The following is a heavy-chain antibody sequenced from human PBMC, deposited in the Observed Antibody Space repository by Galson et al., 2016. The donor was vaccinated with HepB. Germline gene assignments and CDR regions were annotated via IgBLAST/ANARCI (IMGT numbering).Heavy chain of an antibody. D-gene: IGHD3-16*01. V-gene: IGHV3-11*01. J-gene: IGHJ4*02. CDR2: IGCSGDFI. CDR3: AWSRAIKGSYVGAFDD. Sequence: SLRLPCAAFGVSSSDYDMRCIRQAPGTGLEGLSCIGCSGDFISNEDTATARLTISMDNAKNSELLHMSRLRAEDTALYYCAWSRAIKGSYVGAFDDWGQGTLVTVSS. CDR1: GVSSSDYD.